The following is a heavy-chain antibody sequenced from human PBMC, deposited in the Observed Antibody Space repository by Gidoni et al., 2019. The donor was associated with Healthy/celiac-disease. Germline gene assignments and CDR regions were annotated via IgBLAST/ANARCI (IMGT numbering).Heavy chain of an antibody. V-gene: IGHV1-18*01. D-gene: IGHD1-26*01. CDR1: GYPFTSYG. CDR2: ISAYNGNT. J-gene: IGHJ5*02. Sequence: QVQLVQSGAEVKTPGASVKVSCTASGYPFTSYGIRWVRQATGQGLEWMGWISAYNGNTNYAQKLQGRVTMTTDTSTSTAYRELRSLRSDDTAVYYCARDNRQGVGASPWGQGTLVTVSS. CDR3: ARDNRQGVGASP.